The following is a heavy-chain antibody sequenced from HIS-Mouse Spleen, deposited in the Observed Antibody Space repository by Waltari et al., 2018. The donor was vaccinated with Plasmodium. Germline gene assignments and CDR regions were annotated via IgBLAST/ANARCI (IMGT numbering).Heavy chain of an antibody. CDR1: GFSLSTSGMC. CDR2: IDWDDDK. J-gene: IGHJ4*02. Sequence: QVTLRESGPALVKPTQTLTLTCTFSGFSLSTSGMCVSWIRQPPGQALEWLARIDWDDDKYYSTSLKTRLTISKDTSKNQVVLTMTNMDPVDTATYYCARHKKRGQLVRGYFDYWGQGTLVTVSS. D-gene: IGHD6-6*01. V-gene: IGHV2-70*15. CDR3: ARHKKRGQLVRGYFDY.